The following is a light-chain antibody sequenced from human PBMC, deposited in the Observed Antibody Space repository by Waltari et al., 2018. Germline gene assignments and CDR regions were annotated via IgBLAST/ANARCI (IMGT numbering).Light chain of an antibody. V-gene: IGLV3-21*04. CDR1: NLGSKS. CDR2: ADS. CDR3: QVWDSSSDHRWV. J-gene: IGLJ3*02. Sequence: SYVLTQPPSVSVAPGNTARITCRGNNLGSKSVHWYQQKPGQAPVLVIDADSDRPPGMPERFSGSNSGNTATLASSRVEAGDEADYYCQVWDSSSDHRWVFGGGTKLTVL.